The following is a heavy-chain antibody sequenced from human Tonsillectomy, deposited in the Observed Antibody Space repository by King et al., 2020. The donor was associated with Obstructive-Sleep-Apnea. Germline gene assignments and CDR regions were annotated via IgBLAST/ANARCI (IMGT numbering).Heavy chain of an antibody. CDR1: GGSFSGYY. CDR2: INHSGST. CDR3: ARGTSPFLWFGELLDYCYFGMDV. J-gene: IGHJ6*02. D-gene: IGHD3-10*01. V-gene: IGHV4-34*01. Sequence: VQLQQWGAGLLKPSETLSLTCAVYGGSFSGYYWSWIRQPPGKGLEWIGEINHSGSTNYNPSLKSRVTISVDTSKNQFSLKLSSVTAADTAVYYCARGTSPFLWFGELLDYCYFGMDVWGQGTTVTVSS.